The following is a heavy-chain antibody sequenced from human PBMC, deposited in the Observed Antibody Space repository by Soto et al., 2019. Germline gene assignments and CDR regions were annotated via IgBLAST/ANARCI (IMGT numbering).Heavy chain of an antibody. CDR1: GFTFSSYA. CDR2: ISYDGSNK. Sequence: GGSLRLSCAASGFTFSSYAMHWVRQAPGKGLEWVAVISYDGSNKYYADSVKGRFTISRDNSKNTLYLQMNSLRAEDTAVYYCARVSTGHYDSSGYGPHPPGEYYFDYWGQGTLVTVSS. V-gene: IGHV3-30-3*01. J-gene: IGHJ4*02. D-gene: IGHD3-22*01. CDR3: ARVSTGHYDSSGYGPHPPGEYYFDY.